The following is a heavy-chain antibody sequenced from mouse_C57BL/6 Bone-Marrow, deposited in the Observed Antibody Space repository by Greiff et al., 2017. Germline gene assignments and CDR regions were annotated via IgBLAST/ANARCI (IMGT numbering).Heavy chain of an antibody. CDR1: GYTFTDYN. D-gene: IGHD1-1*01. CDR2: INPNNGGT. Sequence: VQLQQSGPELVKPGASVKIPCKASGYTFTDYNMDWVKQSHGKSLEWIGDINPNNGGTIYNQKFKGKATLTVDKSSSTAYMELRSLTSEDTSVYYCARFTTVVDLYFDVWGTGTTVTVSS. V-gene: IGHV1-18*01. CDR3: ARFTTVVDLYFDV. J-gene: IGHJ1*03.